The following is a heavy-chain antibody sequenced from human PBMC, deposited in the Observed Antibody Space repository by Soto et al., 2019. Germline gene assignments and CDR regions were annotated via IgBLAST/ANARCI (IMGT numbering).Heavy chain of an antibody. CDR2: VYATGTT. J-gene: IGHJ5*02. Sequence: SETLSLTCNVSGGSISKFYWAWIRKTAGNGLEWMGRVYATGTTDYNPSLRSRVAMSVDISKKTFSLRLRSVTGADSGVYYCVRDGSKSLRDWFDPWGQVILATVS. CDR3: VRDGSKSLRDWFDP. V-gene: IGHV4-4*07. CDR1: GGSISKFY.